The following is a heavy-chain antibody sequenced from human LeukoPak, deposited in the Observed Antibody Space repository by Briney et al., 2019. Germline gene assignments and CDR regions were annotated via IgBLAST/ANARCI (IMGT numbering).Heavy chain of an antibody. Sequence: PGGSLRLSCAAAGFTFNNYAMSWVRQAPGKGLKWVSGISSGGSTYYADSVKGRFTISRDNSKNTLYLQMNSLRAEDTAVYYCAKHRGLSGWYETYYFDYWGQGTLVTVSS. CDR2: ISSGGST. CDR1: GFTFNNYA. D-gene: IGHD6-19*01. J-gene: IGHJ4*02. CDR3: AKHRGLSGWYETYYFDY. V-gene: IGHV3-23*01.